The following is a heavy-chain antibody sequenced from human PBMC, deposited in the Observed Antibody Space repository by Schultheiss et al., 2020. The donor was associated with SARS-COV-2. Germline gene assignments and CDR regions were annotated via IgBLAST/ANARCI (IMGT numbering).Heavy chain of an antibody. CDR3: AKETDREDRNWFDP. V-gene: IGHV4-4*07. CDR1: GGSIGKYY. CDR2: IYISGST. Sequence: SETLSLTCNVSGGSIGKYYWSWIRQPAGKGLEWIGRIYISGSTYYNPSLKSRVTISVDTSKNQFSLKLTSVTAADTAVYFCAKETDREDRNWFDPWGQGILVTVSS. J-gene: IGHJ5*02.